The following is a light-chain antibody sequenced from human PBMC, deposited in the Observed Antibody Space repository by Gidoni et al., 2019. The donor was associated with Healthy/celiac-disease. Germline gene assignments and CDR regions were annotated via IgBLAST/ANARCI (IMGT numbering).Light chain of an antibody. Sequence: QSALTQPASVSGSPGQSITISCTGTSSDVGSYNLVSWYQQHPDKAPKLMIYEGSKRPSGVSNRFSGSKSGNTASLTISGLQAEDEADYYCCSYASFGTGTKVTVL. V-gene: IGLV2-23*01. CDR3: CSYAS. CDR2: EGS. J-gene: IGLJ1*01. CDR1: SSDVGSYNL.